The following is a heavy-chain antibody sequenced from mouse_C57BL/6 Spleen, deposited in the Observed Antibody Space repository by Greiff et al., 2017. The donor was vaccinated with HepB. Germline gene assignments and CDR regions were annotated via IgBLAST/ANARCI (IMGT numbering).Heavy chain of an antibody. CDR2: ISSGGSYT. D-gene: IGHD2-3*01. V-gene: IGHV5-6*02. CDR1: GFTFSSYG. CDR3: ARQRIYDGYSYYAMDY. J-gene: IGHJ4*01. Sequence: EVKLVESGGDLVKPGGSLKLSCAASGFTFSSYGMSWVRQTPDKRLEWVATISSGGSYTYYPDSVKGRFTISRDNAKNTLYLQMSSLKSEDTAMYYCARQRIYDGYSYYAMDYWGQGTSVTVSS.